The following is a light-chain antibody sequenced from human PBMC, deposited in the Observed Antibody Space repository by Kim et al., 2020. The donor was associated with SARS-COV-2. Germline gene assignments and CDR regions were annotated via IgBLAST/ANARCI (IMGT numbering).Light chain of an antibody. CDR1: SLRTYY. CDR2: GKN. V-gene: IGLV3-19*01. J-gene: IGLJ2*01. CDR3: NSRDSNDNVV. Sequence: VALGQTVRITCQGDSLRTYYATWYQQKPGQAPIIVIYGKNNRPSGIPDRFSGSSSGNTASLTITGTQAGDEADYYCNSRDSNDNVVFGGGTQLTVL.